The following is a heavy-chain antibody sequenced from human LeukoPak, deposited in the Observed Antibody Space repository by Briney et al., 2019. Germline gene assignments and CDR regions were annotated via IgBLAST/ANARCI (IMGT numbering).Heavy chain of an antibody. CDR2: IKQDGSEK. V-gene: IGHV3-7*01. J-gene: IGHJ4*02. Sequence: PGGSLRLSCAASGFTFSSYWMSWVRQAPGKGLEWVANIKQDGSEKYYVDSVKGRFTISRDNAKNSLYLQMNSLRAEDTAVYYCARGRYYYDSSGYYPLGYWGQGTLVTVSS. CDR3: ARGRYYYDSSGYYPLGY. D-gene: IGHD3-22*01. CDR1: GFTFSSYW.